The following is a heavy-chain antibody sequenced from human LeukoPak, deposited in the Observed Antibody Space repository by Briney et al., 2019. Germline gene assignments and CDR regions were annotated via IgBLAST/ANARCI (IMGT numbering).Heavy chain of an antibody. CDR2: IKQDGTET. Sequence: GGSLRLSCAASGFTFSNYWMSWVRQAPGKGLDWVASIKQDGTETHYVDSVKGRFTISKDNAKNSLYLQLNSLRAEDTAVYYCAREDHSNYEYWGQGTLVTVSS. CDR3: AREDHSNYEY. V-gene: IGHV3-7*03. CDR1: GFTFSNYW. J-gene: IGHJ4*02. D-gene: IGHD4-11*01.